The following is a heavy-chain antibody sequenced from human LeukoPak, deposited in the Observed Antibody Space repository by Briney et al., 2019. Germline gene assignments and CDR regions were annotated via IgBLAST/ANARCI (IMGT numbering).Heavy chain of an antibody. Sequence: GRSLRLSCAGSGFTFSTYVIHWVRQTPGKGLEWAALISYDGNSKYYADSVKGRFTISRDNSKNTVYLQMDSLRPGDTAVYYCARVIISTKYYSGMDVWGQGTTVTVSS. J-gene: IGHJ6*02. CDR3: ARVIISTKYYSGMDV. D-gene: IGHD2/OR15-2a*01. CDR1: GFTFSTYV. V-gene: IGHV3-30*03. CDR2: ISYDGNSK.